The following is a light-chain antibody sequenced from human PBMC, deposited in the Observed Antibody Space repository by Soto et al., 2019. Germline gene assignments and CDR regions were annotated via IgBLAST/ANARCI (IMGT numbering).Light chain of an antibody. Sequence: EIVLTQSPGTLSLSPGERVTLSCSASQSVSSSYLAWYQQKPGQAPRLLIYGASTRATGIPARFSGSGSGTEFTLTISSLQSEDFAVYYCQHYNNWPLTFGGGTKVDIK. CDR3: QHYNNWPLT. V-gene: IGKV3-15*01. CDR2: GAS. J-gene: IGKJ4*01. CDR1: QSVSSSY.